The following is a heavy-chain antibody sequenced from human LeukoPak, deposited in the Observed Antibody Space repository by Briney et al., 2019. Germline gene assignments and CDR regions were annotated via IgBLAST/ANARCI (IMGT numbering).Heavy chain of an antibody. CDR1: EFTFSAYW. CDR3: AREYLRYQGL. V-gene: IGHV3-74*01. D-gene: IGHD3-9*01. J-gene: IGHJ4*02. Sequence: GGSLRLSCAASEFTFSAYWMHWVRQVPGKGLVWVSRINGDGSSTSYADSVKGRFTISRDNAKNSLYLQMNSLGVEDTAVYYCAREYLRYQGLWGQGTLVTVSS. CDR2: INGDGSST.